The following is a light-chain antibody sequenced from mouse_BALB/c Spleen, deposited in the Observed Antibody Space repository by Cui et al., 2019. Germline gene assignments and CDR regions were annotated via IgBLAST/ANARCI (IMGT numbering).Light chain of an antibody. CDR2: STS. J-gene: IGKJ4*01. Sequence: ENVLTQSPAIMSASPGEKVTMTCRASSSVSSSYLHWYQQKSGASPKLWIYSTSNLASGVPARFSGSGSGTSYSLTISGVEAEDAATYYCQQYSGYPFTFGSGTKLEIK. V-gene: IGKV4-57-1*01. CDR3: QQYSGYPFT. CDR1: SSVSSSY.